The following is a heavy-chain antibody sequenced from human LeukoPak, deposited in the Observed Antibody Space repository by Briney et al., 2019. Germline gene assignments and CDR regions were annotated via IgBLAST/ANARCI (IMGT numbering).Heavy chain of an antibody. Sequence: GGSLRLSCAGSGFTFSRYIMSWVRQAPGKGLEWVSAISGSGTSTYYADSVKGRFTISRDNSKNTLYLQMNSLRAEDTAVYYCAKDQFYGSGSPSDYWGQGTLVTVSS. J-gene: IGHJ4*02. CDR1: GFTFSRYI. D-gene: IGHD3-10*01. V-gene: IGHV3-23*01. CDR3: AKDQFYGSGSPSDY. CDR2: ISGSGTST.